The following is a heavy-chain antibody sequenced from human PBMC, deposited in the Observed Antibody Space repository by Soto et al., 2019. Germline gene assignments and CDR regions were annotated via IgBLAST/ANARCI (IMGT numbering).Heavy chain of an antibody. CDR3: ARDRGLRYLEWSLDY. J-gene: IGHJ4*02. CDR1: GYTLSSYG. D-gene: IGHD3-3*01. Sequence: QVQLVESGGRVVQPGRPLRLHCTTSGYTLSSYGMYWVRQSPGKGLEWVAVIWYDGSDKYYADSEKGRFSISRDNSKNTLYLQLNSLRAEDTAVYYCARDRGLRYLEWSLDYWGQGTLVTVPS. V-gene: IGHV3-33*07. CDR2: IWYDGSDK.